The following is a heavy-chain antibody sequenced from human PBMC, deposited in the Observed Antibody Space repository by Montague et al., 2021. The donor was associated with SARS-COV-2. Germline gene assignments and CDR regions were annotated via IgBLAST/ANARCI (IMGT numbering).Heavy chain of an antibody. CDR3: VREKAGGPGNVFDI. V-gene: IGHV4-38-2*02. CDR2: IYNSGTN. CDR1: GCSIGSGDY. Sequence: SETLSLTCTVSGCSIGSGDYWGWIRQPPGKGLEWMGSIYNSGTNQYNPPLQRRLIMSIDTTTNQFSLRLTSVTAADTAVFFCVREKAGGPGNVFDIWGQGTTVTVSS. J-gene: IGHJ3*02.